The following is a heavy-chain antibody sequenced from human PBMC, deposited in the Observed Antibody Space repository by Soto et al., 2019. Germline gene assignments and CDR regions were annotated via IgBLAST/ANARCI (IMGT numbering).Heavy chain of an antibody. D-gene: IGHD3-22*01. CDR3: AREHTNYDSSGYYFDY. V-gene: IGHV1-69*13. Sequence: SVKVSCKASGGTFSSYAISWVRQAPGQGLEWMGGIIPIFGTANYAQKFQGRVTITADESTSTAYMELSSLRSEDTAVYYCAREHTNYDSSGYYFDYWGQGTLVTVSS. J-gene: IGHJ4*02. CDR2: IIPIFGTA. CDR1: GGTFSSYA.